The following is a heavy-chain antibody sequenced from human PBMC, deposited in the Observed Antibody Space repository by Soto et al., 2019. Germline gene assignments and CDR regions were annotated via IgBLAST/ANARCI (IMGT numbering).Heavy chain of an antibody. CDR2: IWYDGTNK. Sequence: QVQVVESGGGVVQPGRSLRLSCAASGFTFSNYGMHWVRQAPGKGLEWVAIIWYDGTNKYYADSVKGRFTISRDNSKHTLYLQMNSLRLEDTAVYYCARDHDVTSRPYYFDYWGQGTLVTVSS. V-gene: IGHV3-33*01. J-gene: IGHJ4*02. CDR3: ARDHDVTSRPYYFDY. CDR1: GFTFSNYG. D-gene: IGHD3-3*01.